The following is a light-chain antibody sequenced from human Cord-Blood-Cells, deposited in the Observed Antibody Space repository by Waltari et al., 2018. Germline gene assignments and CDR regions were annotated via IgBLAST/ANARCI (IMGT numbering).Light chain of an antibody. CDR1: QSVSSN. CDR3: QQYNNWPYS. Sequence: DIVMTQSQATLSVFPGERATLSCRASQSVSSNLAWYQQKPGQAPRLLIYGASTRATGIPARFSGSGSGTEFTLTISSLQSEDFAVYYCQQYNNWPYSFGQGTKLEIK. J-gene: IGKJ2*03. V-gene: IGKV3-15*01. CDR2: GAS.